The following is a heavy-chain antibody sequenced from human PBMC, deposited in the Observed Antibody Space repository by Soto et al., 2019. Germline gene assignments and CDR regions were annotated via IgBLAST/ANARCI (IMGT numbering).Heavy chain of an antibody. D-gene: IGHD3-22*01. J-gene: IGHJ6*02. Sequence: SETLSLTCAVYGGSFSGYYWSWIRQPPGKGLEWIGEINHSGSTNYNPSLKSRVTISVDTSKNQFSLKLSSVTAADTAVYYCARGGVGYSDSSGYYYYYGMDVWGQGTTVTVSS. CDR2: INHSGST. CDR1: GGSFSGYY. V-gene: IGHV4-34*01. CDR3: ARGGVGYSDSSGYYYYYGMDV.